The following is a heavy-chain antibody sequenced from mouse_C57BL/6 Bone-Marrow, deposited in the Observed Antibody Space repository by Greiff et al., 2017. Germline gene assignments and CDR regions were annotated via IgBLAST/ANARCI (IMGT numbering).Heavy chain of an antibody. CDR1: GFTFSSYT. CDR3: ARQWQLPFAY. CDR2: ISGGGGNT. Sequence: EVQLQESGGGLVKPGGSLKLSCAASGFTFSSYTMSWVRQTAGKRLEWVATISGGGGNTYYPDSVKGRFTISRDNAKNTPYLQMGSLRAGDTALYYFARQWQLPFAYWGQGTLVTVSA. J-gene: IGHJ3*01. V-gene: IGHV5-9*01. D-gene: IGHD1-3*01.